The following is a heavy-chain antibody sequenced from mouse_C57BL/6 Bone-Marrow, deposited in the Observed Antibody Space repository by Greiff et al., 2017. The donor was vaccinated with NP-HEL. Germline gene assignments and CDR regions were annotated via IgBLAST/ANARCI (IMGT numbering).Heavy chain of an antibody. CDR3: ARYDYDEGTWFAY. V-gene: IGHV5-17*01. D-gene: IGHD2-4*01. CDR1: GFTFSDYG. J-gene: IGHJ3*01. CDR2: ISSGSSSI. Sequence: EVNLVESGGGLVKPGGSLKLSCAASGFTFSDYGMHWVRQAPEKGLEWVAYISSGSSSIYYADTVKGRFTIARDNAKNTLFLQMTRLRSEDTAMYYCARYDYDEGTWFAYWGQGTLVTVSA.